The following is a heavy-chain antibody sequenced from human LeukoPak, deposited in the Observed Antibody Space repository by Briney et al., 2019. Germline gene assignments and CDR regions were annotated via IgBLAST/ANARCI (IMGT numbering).Heavy chain of an antibody. V-gene: IGHV3-21*01. CDR3: ARVGCSGGTCYDY. Sequence: GGSLRLSCAASGFTFSSYSMYWVRQAPGKGLEWVSFISSGSNYIYYIDSVKGRFTISRDNAKNSLYLQMNSLRVEDTAIYYCARVGCSGGTCYDYWGQGTLVTVSS. CDR1: GFTFSSYS. D-gene: IGHD2-15*01. CDR2: ISSGSNYI. J-gene: IGHJ4*02.